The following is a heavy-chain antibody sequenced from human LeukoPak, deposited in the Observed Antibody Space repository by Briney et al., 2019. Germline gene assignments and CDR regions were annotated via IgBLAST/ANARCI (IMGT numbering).Heavy chain of an antibody. J-gene: IGHJ4*02. D-gene: IGHD6-13*01. V-gene: IGHV4-59*12. Sequence: PSETLSLTCTVSGGSISSYYWSWIRQPPGKGLEWIGYIYYSGSTNYNPSLKSRVTISVDTSKNQFSLNLSSVTAADTAVYYCGRGGIAAAASGIDYWGQGTLVAVSS. CDR3: GRGGIAAAASGIDY. CDR2: IYYSGST. CDR1: GGSISSYY.